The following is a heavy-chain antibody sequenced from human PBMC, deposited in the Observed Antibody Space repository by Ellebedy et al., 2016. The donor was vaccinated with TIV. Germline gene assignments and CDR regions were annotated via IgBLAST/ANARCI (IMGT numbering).Heavy chain of an antibody. D-gene: IGHD4-17*01. V-gene: IGHV4-31*03. CDR3: ARAGYGDYTPGFDY. CDR2: IYYSGST. Sequence: LRLSCTVSGGSISSGGYYWSWIRQHPGKGLEWIGYIYYSGSTYYNPSLKSRVTISVDTSKNQFSLKLSSVTAADTAVYYCARAGYGDYTPGFDYWGQGTLVTVSS. CDR1: GGSISSGGYY. J-gene: IGHJ4*02.